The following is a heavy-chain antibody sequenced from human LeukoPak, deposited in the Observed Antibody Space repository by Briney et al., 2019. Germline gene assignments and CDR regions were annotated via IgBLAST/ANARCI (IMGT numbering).Heavy chain of an antibody. CDR2: ISGSGSKK. D-gene: IGHD5-18*01. CDR1: GFTFSTCA. J-gene: IGHJ3*02. CDR3: VKEPRGYSFSFDI. V-gene: IGHV3-23*01. Sequence: GGSLRLSCAASGFTFSTCAINWVRQAPGKGLEWVSAISGSGSKKFCADSVKGRFTISRDNPKNALYLQLNSLRPEDTAVYYCVKEPRGYSFSFDIWGQGTIVTVSS.